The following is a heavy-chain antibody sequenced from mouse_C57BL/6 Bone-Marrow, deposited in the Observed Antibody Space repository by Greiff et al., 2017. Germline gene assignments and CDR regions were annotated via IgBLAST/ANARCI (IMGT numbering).Heavy chain of an antibody. D-gene: IGHD1-1*01. CDR1: GYSITSGYY. CDR3: ARRIYRYYYCSSYDYFDY. J-gene: IGHJ2*01. Sequence: VQLKQSGPGLVKPSQSLSLTCSVTGYSITSGYYWNWIRQFPGNKLEWMGYISYDGSNNYNPSLKNRISITRDTSKNQFVLKLNSVTTEDTATYYCARRIYRYYYCSSYDYFDYWGQGTTLTVSS. CDR2: ISYDGSN. V-gene: IGHV3-6*01.